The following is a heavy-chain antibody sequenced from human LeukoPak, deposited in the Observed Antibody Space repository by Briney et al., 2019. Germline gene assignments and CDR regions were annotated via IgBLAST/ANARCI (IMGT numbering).Heavy chain of an antibody. CDR1: GFTFSSYS. Sequence: KPGGSLRLSCAASGFTFSSYSMNWVRQAPGKGLEWVSSISSSSSYIYYADSVKGRFTISRDNAKNSLYLQMNSLRAEDTAVYYCASVGSQTHYYYYMDVWGKGTTVTISS. V-gene: IGHV3-21*01. CDR3: ASVGSQTHYYYYMDV. D-gene: IGHD1-26*01. J-gene: IGHJ6*03. CDR2: ISSSSSYI.